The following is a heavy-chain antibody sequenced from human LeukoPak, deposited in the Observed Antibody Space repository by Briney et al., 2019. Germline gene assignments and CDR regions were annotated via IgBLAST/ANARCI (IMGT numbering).Heavy chain of an antibody. V-gene: IGHV3-21*01. J-gene: IGHJ4*02. CDR3: ARDLGIAAAGHDY. CDR1: GFTFSSYS. D-gene: IGHD6-13*01. Sequence: GGSLRLSCAASGFTFSSYSMNWVRQAPGKGLEWVSSISSSSSYIYYADSVKGRFTNSRDNAKNSLYLQMNSLRAEDTAVYYCARDLGIAAAGHDYWGQGTLVTVSS. CDR2: ISSSSSYI.